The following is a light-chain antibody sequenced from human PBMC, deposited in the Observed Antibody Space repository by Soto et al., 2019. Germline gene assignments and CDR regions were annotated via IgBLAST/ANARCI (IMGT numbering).Light chain of an antibody. CDR3: SSYTGSSALV. CDR1: SSDVGYNY. V-gene: IGLV2-14*01. CDR2: EVS. J-gene: IGLJ2*01. Sequence: QSALTQPASVSGSPGQSITISCTGTSSDVGYNYVSWYQHHPGKAPKLIIYEVSNRPSGVSNRFSGSKSGNTVSLTISGLQAEDEADYHCSSYTGSSALVFGGGTQLTVL.